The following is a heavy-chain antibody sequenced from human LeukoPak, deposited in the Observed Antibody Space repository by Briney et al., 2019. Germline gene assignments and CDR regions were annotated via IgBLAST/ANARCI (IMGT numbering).Heavy chain of an antibody. J-gene: IGHJ4*02. CDR3: AKAYNYDISGSSFDC. CDR1: GFTFDDYA. CDR2: ISWNSGSI. V-gene: IGHV3-9*01. Sequence: GGSLRLPCTASGFTFDDYAMHWVRQAPGKGLEWVSGISWNSGSIGYADSVKGRFTISRDNAKNSLYLQMNSLRAEDTALYYCAKAYNYDISGSSFDCWGQGTLVTVSS. D-gene: IGHD3-22*01.